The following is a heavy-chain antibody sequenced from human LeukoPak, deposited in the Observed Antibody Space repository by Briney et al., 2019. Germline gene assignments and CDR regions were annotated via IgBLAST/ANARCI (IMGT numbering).Heavy chain of an antibody. CDR2: ISSSGSTI. D-gene: IGHD3-10*02. J-gene: IGHJ6*04. Sequence: PGGSLRLSCAASGFTFISYEMNWVRQAPGKGLEWVSYISSSGSTIYYADSVKGRFTISRDNAKNSLYLQMNRLRAEDTAVYYCAELGITMIGGVWGKGTTVTISS. V-gene: IGHV3-48*03. CDR1: GFTFISYE. CDR3: AELGITMIGGV.